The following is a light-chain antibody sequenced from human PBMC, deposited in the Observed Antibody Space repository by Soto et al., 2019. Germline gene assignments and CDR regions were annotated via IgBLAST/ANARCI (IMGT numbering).Light chain of an antibody. Sequence: AILMTQSPSSFSASTGDRVTITCRASQGVGSFLAWYQQKPGKAPKLLIYGASTLQTGVPSRFSGSGSGTDFTLTINSLHSEDFATYYCQQYSAYPRTFDQGTKVDI. CDR2: GAS. CDR3: QQYSAYPRT. CDR1: QGVGSF. V-gene: IGKV1-8*01. J-gene: IGKJ1*01.